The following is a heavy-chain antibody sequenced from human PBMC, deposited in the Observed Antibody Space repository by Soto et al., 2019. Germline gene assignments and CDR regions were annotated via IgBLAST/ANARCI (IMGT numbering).Heavy chain of an antibody. D-gene: IGHD4-17*01. J-gene: IGHJ3*01. Sequence: GGSLRLSCAASGFTFNNYAMSWVRQAPGKGLEWVSGISASGSRTFYADSVKGRFTVSRDLSKNTLSLQMDSLRAEDTAVYFCGKDPNGDYVGGFEFWGPGTMVTVSS. CDR2: ISASGSRT. CDR1: GFTFNNYA. V-gene: IGHV3-23*01. CDR3: GKDPNGDYVGGFEF.